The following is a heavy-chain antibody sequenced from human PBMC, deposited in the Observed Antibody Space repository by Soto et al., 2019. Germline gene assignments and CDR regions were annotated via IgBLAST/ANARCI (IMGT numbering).Heavy chain of an antibody. J-gene: IGHJ4*02. CDR3: ARDSLPGTRTWADH. CDR1: GFTVSSKY. D-gene: IGHD1-26*01. V-gene: IGHV3-66*01. Sequence: EVQLVESGGGLVQPGESLRLSCAASGFTVSSKYMSWVRQAPGKGLEWVSIIYMRGSTFYADSVKGRFTISRDTSKNTLSLQTAHLTVQDTAMYYCARDSLPGTRTWADHWGQGTLVTVSS. CDR2: IYMRGST.